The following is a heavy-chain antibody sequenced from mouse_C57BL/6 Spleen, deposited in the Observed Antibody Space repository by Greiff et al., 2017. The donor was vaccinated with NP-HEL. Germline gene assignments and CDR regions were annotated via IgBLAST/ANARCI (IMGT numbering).Heavy chain of an antibody. CDR1: GYSITSGYY. CDR3: ARGGSYDYDGAWFAY. D-gene: IGHD2-4*01. Sequence: DVQLQESGPGLVKPSQSLSLTCSVTGYSITSGYYWNWIRQFPGNKLEWMGYISYDGSNNYNPSLKNRISITRDTSKNQFFLKLNSVTTEDTATYYCARGGSYDYDGAWFAYWGQGTLVTVSA. V-gene: IGHV3-6*01. J-gene: IGHJ3*01. CDR2: ISYDGSN.